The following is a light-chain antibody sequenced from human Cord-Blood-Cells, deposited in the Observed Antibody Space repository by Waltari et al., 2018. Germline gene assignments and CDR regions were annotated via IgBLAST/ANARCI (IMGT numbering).Light chain of an antibody. J-gene: IGLJ1*01. Sequence: QSALTQPPSASGSPGQSVTISCTGTSSDVCGYNYVSWYQQHPGNAPKLMIYEVSKRPSGVPDRFSGSKSGNTASLTVSGLQAEDEADYYCSSYAGSNNYVFGTGTKVTVL. CDR2: EVS. CDR3: SSYAGSNNYV. CDR1: SSDVCGYNY. V-gene: IGLV2-8*01.